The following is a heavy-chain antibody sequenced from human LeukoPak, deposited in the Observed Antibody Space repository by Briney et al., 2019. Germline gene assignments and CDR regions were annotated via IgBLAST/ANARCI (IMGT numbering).Heavy chain of an antibody. CDR2: IYYSGST. V-gene: IGHV4-39*07. D-gene: IGHD3-10*01. CDR3: ARVMSPVYGSGSYYIPHFDY. Sequence: PSETLPLTCAVSGGSISSGGYYWGWIRQPPGKGLEWIGSIYYSGSTYYNPSLKSRVTISVDTSKNQFSLKLSSVTAADTAVYYCARVMSPVYGSGSYYIPHFDYWGQGTLVTVSS. J-gene: IGHJ4*02. CDR1: GGSISSGGYY.